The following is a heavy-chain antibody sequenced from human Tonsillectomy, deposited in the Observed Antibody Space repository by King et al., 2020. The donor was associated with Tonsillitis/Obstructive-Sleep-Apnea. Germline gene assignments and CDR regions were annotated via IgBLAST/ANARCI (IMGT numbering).Heavy chain of an antibody. CDR2: ISYDGSNK. J-gene: IGHJ5*02. D-gene: IGHD2-15*01. CDR3: ARGRDIVVVVAAAWFDP. CDR1: GFTFSSYA. V-gene: IGHV3-30*01. Sequence: VQLVESGGGVVQPGRSLRLSCAASGFTFSSYAMHWVRQAPGKGLEWVAVISYDGSNKYYADSVKGRFTISRDNSKNTLYLQMNSLRADDTAVYYCARGRDIVVVVAAAWFDPWGQGTLVTVSS.